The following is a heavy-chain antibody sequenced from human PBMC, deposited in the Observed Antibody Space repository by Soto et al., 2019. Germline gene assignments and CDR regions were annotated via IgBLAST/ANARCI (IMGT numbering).Heavy chain of an antibody. CDR1: GRTFNSYG. J-gene: IGHJ4*02. D-gene: IGHD3-10*01. Sequence: SVXVSCKATGRTFNSYGISCIRQAPGQGLDWMGVIIPLYGTVNYAQKFQGRVSITADKSTSTAYMDLNSLRSDDTAVYYCARVRVIRGVIPSHFGIWGQGTLVTVSP. CDR2: IIPLYGTV. CDR3: ARVRVIRGVIPSHFGI. V-gene: IGHV1-69*06.